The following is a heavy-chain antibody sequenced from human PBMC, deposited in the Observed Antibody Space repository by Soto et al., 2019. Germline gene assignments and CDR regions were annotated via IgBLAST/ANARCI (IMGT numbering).Heavy chain of an antibody. D-gene: IGHD6-6*01. V-gene: IGHV3-48*01. Sequence: GGSLRLSCAASGFTFSSYSMNWVRQAPGKGLEWVSYISSSSSTIYYADSVKGRFTISRDNAKNSLYLQMNSLRAEDTAVYYCARDVTAARPPEDLDYWGQGTLVTVSS. CDR3: ARDVTAARPPEDLDY. CDR1: GFTFSSYS. J-gene: IGHJ4*02. CDR2: ISSSSSTI.